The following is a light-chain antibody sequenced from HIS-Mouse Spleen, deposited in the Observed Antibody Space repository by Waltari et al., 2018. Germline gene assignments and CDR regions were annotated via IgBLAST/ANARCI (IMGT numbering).Light chain of an antibody. J-gene: IGLJ2*01. CDR3: YSTDSSGNHRV. CDR2: EDS. Sequence: YELTRPPSVSVSPGQTARITCSGDALPKKFAYWYQQKSGQAPVMVIYEDSKRPSGIPERFSGSSSGTMATLTISGAQVEDEADYYCYSTDSSGNHRVFGGGTKLTVL. V-gene: IGLV3-10*01. CDR1: ALPKKF.